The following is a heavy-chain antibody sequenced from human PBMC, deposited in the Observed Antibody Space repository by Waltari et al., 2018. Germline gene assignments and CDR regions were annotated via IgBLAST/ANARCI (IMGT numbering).Heavy chain of an antibody. CDR2: INAGNGNK. V-gene: IGHV1-3*01. D-gene: IGHD3-10*01. Sequence: QVQLVQSGAEVKKPGASVKVSCKASGYTFTSYAMHWVRQAPGQRLEWMGWINAGNGNKKYSQKFQGRVTITRDTAASTAYMELSSLRSEDTAVYYCARDNRRLLGMVRGEDDAFDIWGQGTMVTVSS. CDR3: ARDNRRLLGMVRGEDDAFDI. CDR1: GYTFTSYA. J-gene: IGHJ3*02.